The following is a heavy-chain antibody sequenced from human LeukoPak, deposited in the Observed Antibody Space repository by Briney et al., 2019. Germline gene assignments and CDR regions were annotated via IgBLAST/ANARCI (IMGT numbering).Heavy chain of an antibody. CDR2: ISGSGGST. Sequence: GSLRLSCAASGFTFSSYAMSWVRQAPGKGLEWVSAISGSGGSTYYADSVKGRFTISRDNSKNTLYLQMNSLRAEDTAVYYCAKTVGYCSSTSCSTYYYYYGMDVWGQGTTVTVSS. D-gene: IGHD2-2*01. CDR3: AKTVGYCSSTSCSTYYYYYGMDV. V-gene: IGHV3-23*01. CDR1: GFTFSSYA. J-gene: IGHJ6*02.